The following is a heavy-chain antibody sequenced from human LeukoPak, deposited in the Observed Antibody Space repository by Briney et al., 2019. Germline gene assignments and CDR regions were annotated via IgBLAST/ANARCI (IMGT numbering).Heavy chain of an antibody. CDR1: RFSFISYG. J-gene: IGHJ4*02. CDR2: ISDDGRSK. V-gene: IGHV3-30*18. D-gene: IGHD4-17*01. CDR3: AKRPSDYGDYVSYFDY. Sequence: GGSVRLSCAASRFSFISYGMHWVRQAPGKGLEWVGVISDDGRSKDYADSVKGRFTISRDNSKDTLYLQMNSLRAEDTAVYYYAKRPSDYGDYVSYFDYWGRGTLVTVSS.